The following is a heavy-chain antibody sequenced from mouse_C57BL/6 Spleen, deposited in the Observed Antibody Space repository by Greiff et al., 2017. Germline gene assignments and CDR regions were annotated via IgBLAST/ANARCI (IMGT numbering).Heavy chain of an antibody. V-gene: IGHV3-6*01. D-gene: IGHD1-1*01. CDR3: ARVRYYGSSDYFDY. CDR1: GYSITSGYY. J-gene: IGHJ2*01. CDR2: ISYDGSN. Sequence: VQLQQSGPGLVKPSQSLSLTCSVTGYSITSGYYWNWIRQFPGNKLEWMGYISYDGSNNYNPSLKNRISINRDTSKHQFFLKLNSVTTEDTATYYCARVRYYGSSDYFDYWGQGTTLTVSS.